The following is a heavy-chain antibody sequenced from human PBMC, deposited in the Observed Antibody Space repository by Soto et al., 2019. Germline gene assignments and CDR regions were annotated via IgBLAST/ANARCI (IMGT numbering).Heavy chain of an antibody. CDR2: ISSSSSYI. V-gene: IGHV3-21*01. Sequence: LRLSCAASGFTFSSYSMNWVRQAPGKGLEWVSSISSSSSYIYYADSVRGRFTISRDNAKNSLYLQMNSLRAEDTAVYYCAAHCTNGVCYRPDAFDIWGQGTMVTVSS. D-gene: IGHD2-8*01. CDR1: GFTFSSYS. J-gene: IGHJ3*02. CDR3: AAHCTNGVCYRPDAFDI.